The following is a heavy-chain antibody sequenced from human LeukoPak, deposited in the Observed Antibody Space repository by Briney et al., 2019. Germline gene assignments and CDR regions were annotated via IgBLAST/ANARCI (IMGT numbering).Heavy chain of an antibody. D-gene: IGHD6-13*01. Sequence: GGSLRLSCETSGFTFSRYSMNWVRQAPGKGLEWVSAISGSGGRTNYADSVAGRFTISRDNSKNTLYLQMNSLRAEDTAVYYCAKEPDSSSWYEFDNWGQGTLVTVSS. CDR2: ISGSGGRT. V-gene: IGHV3-23*01. CDR3: AKEPDSSSWYEFDN. CDR1: GFTFSRYS. J-gene: IGHJ4*02.